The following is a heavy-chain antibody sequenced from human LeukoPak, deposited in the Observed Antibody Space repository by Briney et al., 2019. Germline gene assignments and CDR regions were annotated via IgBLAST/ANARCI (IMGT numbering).Heavy chain of an antibody. CDR2: INHSGYT. V-gene: IGHV4-34*01. Sequence: PSETLSLTCAVSGVAFSNYYWSWVRQSPRKGLEWIGEINHSGYTNYNPSLKSRVTMSIDTSKNQFPLMLTSVTAADTAVYYCTRAVAGHPDWGQGTLVTVSS. CDR3: TRAVAGHPD. CDR1: GVAFSNYY. J-gene: IGHJ4*02. D-gene: IGHD6-19*01.